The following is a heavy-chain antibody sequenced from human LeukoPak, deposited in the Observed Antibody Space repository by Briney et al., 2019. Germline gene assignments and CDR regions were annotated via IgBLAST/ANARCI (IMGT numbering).Heavy chain of an antibody. V-gene: IGHV6-1*01. Sequence: SQTLSLTCAISGDSVSSNSAAWNWIRQSPSRGLEWLGRTYYRSKWYNDYAVSVKSRITINPDTSKNQFSLQLNSVTPEDTAVYYCARGEEVLWFGEYYYGMDVWGQGTTVTVSS. CDR3: ARGEEVLWFGEYYYGMDV. CDR1: GDSVSSNSAA. D-gene: IGHD3-10*01. J-gene: IGHJ6*02. CDR2: TYYRSKWYN.